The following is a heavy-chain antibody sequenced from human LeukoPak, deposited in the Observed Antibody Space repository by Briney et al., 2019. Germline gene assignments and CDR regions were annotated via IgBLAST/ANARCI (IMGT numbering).Heavy chain of an antibody. J-gene: IGHJ4*02. D-gene: IGHD4-17*01. CDR2: IYSGGST. Sequence: GSLRLSCAASGFTVSSNYMSWVRQAPGKGLEWVSVIYSGGSTYYADSVKGRFTISRDSSKNTLYLQMNSLRADDTAVYYCARVRDGDYYDYWGQGTQVTVSS. CDR1: GFTVSSNY. V-gene: IGHV3-66*01. CDR3: ARVRDGDYYDY.